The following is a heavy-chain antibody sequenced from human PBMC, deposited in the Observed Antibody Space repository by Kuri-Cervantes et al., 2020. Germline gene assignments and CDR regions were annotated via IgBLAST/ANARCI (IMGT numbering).Heavy chain of an antibody. CDR3: ARAHRMGNYYYYGMDV. CDR2: ISYDGSNE. V-gene: IGHV3-30*03. J-gene: IGHJ6*02. Sequence: GGSLRLSCAASGFTFSSYGMHWVRQAPGKGLEWVAVISYDGSNEYYADSVKGRFTISRDNSKNTLYLQMNSLRAEDTAVYYCARAHRMGNYYYYGMDVWGQGTTVTVSS. CDR1: GFTFSSYG. D-gene: IGHD5-24*01.